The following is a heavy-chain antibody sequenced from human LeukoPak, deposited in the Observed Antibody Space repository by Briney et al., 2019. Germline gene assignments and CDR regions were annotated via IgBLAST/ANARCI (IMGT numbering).Heavy chain of an antibody. CDR1: GGSISSGSYY. CDR3: ATLDRGGFDY. CDR2: IYTSGST. V-gene: IGHV4-61*02. Sequence: NPSETLSLTCTVSGGSISSGSYYWSWIRQPAGKGLEWIGRIYTSGSTNYNPSLKSRVTISVDTSKNQFSLKLSSVTAADTAVYYCATLDRGGFDYWSQGTLVTVSS. J-gene: IGHJ4*02. D-gene: IGHD3-22*01.